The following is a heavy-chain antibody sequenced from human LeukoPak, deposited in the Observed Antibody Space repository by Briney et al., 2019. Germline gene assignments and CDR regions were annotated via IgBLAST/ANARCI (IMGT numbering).Heavy chain of an antibody. Sequence: GASVKVSCKASGYTFTGYYMHWVRQAPGQGLEWMGWINPNSGGTNSAQKFQGRVTMTRDTSISTAYMELSSLKSDDTAVYSCASLYYDSSGTFDYWGQGTLVTVSS. CDR1: GYTFTGYY. D-gene: IGHD3-22*01. J-gene: IGHJ4*02. CDR3: ASLYYDSSGTFDY. V-gene: IGHV1-2*02. CDR2: INPNSGGT.